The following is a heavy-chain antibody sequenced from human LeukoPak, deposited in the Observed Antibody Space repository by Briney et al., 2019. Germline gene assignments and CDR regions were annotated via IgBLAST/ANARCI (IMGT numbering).Heavy chain of an antibody. J-gene: IGHJ3*02. CDR1: GYTFTGYY. D-gene: IGHD3-22*01. V-gene: IGHV1-2*02. CDR2: INPNSGGT. CDR3: ARPPKYYYDSSGYGVFDI. Sequence: ASVKVSCKASGYTFTGYYMHWVRQAPGQGLEWMGWINPNSGGTNYAQKFQGRVTMTRDTPISTAYMELSRLRSDDTAVYYCARPPKYYYDSSGYGVFDIWGQETMVTVSS.